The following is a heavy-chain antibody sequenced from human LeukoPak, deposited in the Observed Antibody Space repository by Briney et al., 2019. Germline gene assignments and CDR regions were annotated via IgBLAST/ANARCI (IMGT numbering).Heavy chain of an antibody. CDR3: ARDSALGYCSGGSCSPFDY. CDR2: IYHSGST. V-gene: IGHV4-4*02. J-gene: IGHJ4*02. D-gene: IGHD2-15*01. Sequence: SGTLSLTCAVSGGSISSSNWWSWVRQPPGKGLEWIGEIYHSGSTNYNPPLKSRVTISVDKSKNQFSLKLSSVTAADTAVYYCARDSALGYCSGGSCSPFDYWGQGTLVTVSS. CDR1: GGSISSSNW.